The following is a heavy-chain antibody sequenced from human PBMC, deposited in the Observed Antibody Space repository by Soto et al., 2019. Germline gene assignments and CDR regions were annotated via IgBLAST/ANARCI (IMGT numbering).Heavy chain of an antibody. V-gene: IGHV3-11*01. Sequence: PWWSLRLSCSASVFTFSDYYMSWIRQAPGKGLEWVSYISSSGSTIYYADSVKGRFTISRDNAKNSLYLQMNSLRAEDTAVYYCARDLIAVAGTPTDYWGQGTLVTVSS. CDR3: ARDLIAVAGTPTDY. CDR2: ISSSGSTI. D-gene: IGHD6-19*01. CDR1: VFTFSDYY. J-gene: IGHJ4*02.